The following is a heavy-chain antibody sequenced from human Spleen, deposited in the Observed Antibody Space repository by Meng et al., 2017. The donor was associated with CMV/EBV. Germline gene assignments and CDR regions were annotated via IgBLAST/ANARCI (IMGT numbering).Heavy chain of an antibody. CDR1: GFTFSSYG. D-gene: IGHD2-2*01. CDR3: ARDPPHPNIAVVPAATQHKESFDP. J-gene: IGHJ5*02. V-gene: IGHV3-21*01. CDR2: ISSSSSYI. Sequence: GESLKISCAASGFTFSSYGMHWVRQAPGKGLEWVSSISSSSSYIYYADSVKGRFTISRDNAKNSLYLQMNSLRAEDTAVYYCARDPPHPNIAVVPAATQHKESFDPWGQGTLVTVSS.